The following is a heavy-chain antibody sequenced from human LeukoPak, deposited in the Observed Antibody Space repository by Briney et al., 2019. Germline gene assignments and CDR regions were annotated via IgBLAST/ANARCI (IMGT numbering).Heavy chain of an antibody. CDR2: ITWNRDNI. CDR1: GFTFDDYA. Sequence: GRSLRLSCTVSGFTFDDYAMHWVRHTPGKGLEWVAGITWNRDNIGYGDSVKGRFTISRDNAKNSLYLQMNSLRAEDTAVYYCASNMATIPYWGQGTLVTVSS. J-gene: IGHJ4*02. V-gene: IGHV3-9*01. CDR3: ASNMATIPY. D-gene: IGHD5-24*01.